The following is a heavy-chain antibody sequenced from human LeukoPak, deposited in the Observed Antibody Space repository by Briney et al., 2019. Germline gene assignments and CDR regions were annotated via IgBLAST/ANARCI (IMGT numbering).Heavy chain of an antibody. J-gene: IGHJ3*02. CDR1: GFTFSSYA. CDR2: ISSGGGST. V-gene: IGHV3-23*01. CDR3: ARDNGHGGAFDI. Sequence: GGSLRLSCAASGFTFSSYAMSWVRQAPGKGLEWVSAISSGGGSTYYADSVKGRFTISRDNSKNTLYLQMNSLRAEDTAVYYCARDNGHGGAFDIWGQGTMVTVSS. D-gene: IGHD3-16*01.